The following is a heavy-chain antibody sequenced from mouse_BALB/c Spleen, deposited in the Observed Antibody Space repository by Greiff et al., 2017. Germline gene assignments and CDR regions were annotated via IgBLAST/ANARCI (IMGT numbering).Heavy chain of an antibody. CDR3: AKGGNCFDY. V-gene: IGHV1-82*01. J-gene: IGHJ2*01. D-gene: IGHD2-14*01. CDR2: IYPGDGDT. Sequence: QVQLKESGPELVKPGASVKISCKASGYAFSSSWMNWVKQRPGQGLEWIGRIYPGDGDTNYNGKFKGKATLTADKSSSTAYMQLSSLTSVDSAVYFSAKGGNCFDYWGQGTTLTVSS. CDR1: GYAFSSSW.